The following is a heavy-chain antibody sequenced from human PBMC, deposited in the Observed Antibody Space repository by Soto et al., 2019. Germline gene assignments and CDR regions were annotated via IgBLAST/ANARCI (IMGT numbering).Heavy chain of an antibody. Sequence: QVQLVQSGAEVKEPGSSVNVSCKTSGGTFGNTAVTWVRQVPGQGLEWIGGIVPLFGTANYGQKFRGRVMITADESTRTAYMDLSSLRSDDTAIYYCARDGDPGYSFWSGPLGGGRFDPWGQGTLVTVSS. CDR2: IVPLFGTA. CDR3: ARDGDPGYSFWSGPLGGGRFDP. V-gene: IGHV1-69*12. J-gene: IGHJ5*02. D-gene: IGHD3-3*01. CDR1: GGTFGNTA.